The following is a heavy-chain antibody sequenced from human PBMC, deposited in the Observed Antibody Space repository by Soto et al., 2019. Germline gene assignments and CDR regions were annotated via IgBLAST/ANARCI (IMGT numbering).Heavy chain of an antibody. J-gene: IGHJ5*02. CDR3: ARGGYCISTSCTNWFDP. D-gene: IGHD2-2*01. CDR1: GGSFSGYY. V-gene: IGHV4-34*01. CDR2: INHSGST. Sequence: SETLSLTCAVYGGSFSGYYWSWIRQPPGKGLEWIGEINHSGSTNYNPSLKSRVTISVDRSKNQFSLKLSSVTAADTAVYYCARGGYCISTSCTNWFDPWGQGTLVTVSS.